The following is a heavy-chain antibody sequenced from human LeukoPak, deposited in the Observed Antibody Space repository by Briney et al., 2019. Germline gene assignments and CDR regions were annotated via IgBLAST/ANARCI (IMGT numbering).Heavy chain of an antibody. Sequence: ASVKVSCKASGYTFTGYYMHWVRQAPGQGLEWMGWINPNSSGTNYAQKFQGRVTMTRDTSISTAYMELSRLRSDDTAVYYCAREYHGIAAAISFHLDYWGQGTLVTVSS. V-gene: IGHV1-2*02. J-gene: IGHJ4*02. CDR3: AREYHGIAAAISFHLDY. D-gene: IGHD6-13*01. CDR1: GYTFTGYY. CDR2: INPNSSGT.